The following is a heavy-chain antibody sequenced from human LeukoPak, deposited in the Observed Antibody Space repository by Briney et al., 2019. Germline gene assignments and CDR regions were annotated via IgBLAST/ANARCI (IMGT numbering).Heavy chain of an antibody. D-gene: IGHD1-26*01. CDR2: INEDGSTT. Sequence: GGSLRLSCAASGFAFSSNWMHWVRQAPGKGLVWVSRINEDGSTTNYADSVKGRFTISRDNAKNTLYLQMNSLRAEDTAVYYCVRDLGGRSGHWGQGTLVTVSS. V-gene: IGHV3-74*01. J-gene: IGHJ4*02. CDR3: VRDLGGRSGH. CDR1: GFAFSSNW.